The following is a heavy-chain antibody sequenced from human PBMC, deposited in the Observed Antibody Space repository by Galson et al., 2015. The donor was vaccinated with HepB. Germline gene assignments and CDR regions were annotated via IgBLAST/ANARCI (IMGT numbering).Heavy chain of an antibody. CDR2: IDPSDSYT. D-gene: IGHD1-26*01. J-gene: IGHJ4*02. Sequence: QSGAEVKKPGESLRISCKGSGYSFTSYWISWVRQMPGKGLEWMGRIDPSDSYTNYSPSFQGHITVSANKSISTAYLQWSSPKSSDTAMYYCALYSGSYTKANRDYWGQGTLVTVSS. CDR1: GYSFTSYW. V-gene: IGHV5-10-1*01. CDR3: ALYSGSYTKANRDY.